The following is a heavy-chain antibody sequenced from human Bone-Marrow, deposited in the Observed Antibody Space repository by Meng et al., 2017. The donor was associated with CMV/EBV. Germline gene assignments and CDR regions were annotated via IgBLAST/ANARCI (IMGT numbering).Heavy chain of an antibody. Sequence: SGFTFSSYSMYWVRRAPGRGLEWVSSISSSSSYIYYTDSVKDRFTISRDNAKKSLYLQMNSLRAEDTAVYYCARDGAVVVAATIFDYWGQGTLVTVSS. CDR1: GFTFSSYS. J-gene: IGHJ4*02. V-gene: IGHV3-21*01. CDR3: ARDGAVVVAATIFDY. CDR2: ISSSSSYI. D-gene: IGHD2-15*01.